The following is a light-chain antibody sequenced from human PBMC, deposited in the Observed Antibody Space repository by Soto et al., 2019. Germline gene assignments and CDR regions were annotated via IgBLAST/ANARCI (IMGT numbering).Light chain of an antibody. CDR3: QQYINYFRT. J-gene: IGKJ1*01. V-gene: IGKV1-5*03. CDR1: QSIGVW. Sequence: STLSASVVDRVTITCRASQSIGVWLAWYQQKPGTAPKLLIYKTSTLDSGVPLRFSGSGSGTEFTLTISSLQPDDFATYYCQQYINYFRTFGQGTKVDIK. CDR2: KTS.